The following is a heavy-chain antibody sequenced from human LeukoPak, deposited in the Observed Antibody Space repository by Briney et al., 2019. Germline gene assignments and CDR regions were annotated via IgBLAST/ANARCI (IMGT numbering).Heavy chain of an antibody. J-gene: IGHJ3*02. Sequence: PGGSLRLSCAASGFTFSSYSMNWVRQAPGKGLEWVSSISSSSSYIYYADSVKGRFTISRDNAKNSLYLQMNSLRAEDTAVYYCARDQGCSGGSCLPRVAFDIWGQGTMVTVSS. D-gene: IGHD2-15*01. CDR1: GFTFSSYS. CDR3: ARDQGCSGGSCLPRVAFDI. V-gene: IGHV3-21*01. CDR2: ISSSSSYI.